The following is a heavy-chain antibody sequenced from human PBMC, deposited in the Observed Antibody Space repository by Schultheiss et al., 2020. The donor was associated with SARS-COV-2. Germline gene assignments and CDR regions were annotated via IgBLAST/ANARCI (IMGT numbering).Heavy chain of an antibody. CDR2: IYYSGST. D-gene: IGHD1-26*01. J-gene: IGHJ6*02. V-gene: IGHV4-61*01. Sequence: SETLSLTCTVSGGSVSSGSYYWSWIRQPPGKGLEWIGYIYYSGSTNYNPSLKSRVTISVDTSKNQFSLKLSSVTAADTAVYYCARGLEGPSGSYYRSYYYYGMDVWGQGTTVTVSS. CDR3: ARGLEGPSGSYYRSYYYYGMDV. CDR1: GGSVSSGSYY.